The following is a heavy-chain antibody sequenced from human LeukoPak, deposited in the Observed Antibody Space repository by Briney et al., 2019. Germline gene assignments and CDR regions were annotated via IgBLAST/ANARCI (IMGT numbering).Heavy chain of an antibody. CDR3: ARFEHYYYYGMDV. CDR2: ISYDGSNK. CDR1: GFTFSSYS. Sequence: PGGSLRLSCAASGFTFSSYSMNWVRQAPGKGLEWVAVISYDGSNKYYADSVKGRFTISRDNSKNTLYLQMNSLRAEDTAVYYCARFEHYYYYGMDVWGQGTTVTVSS. V-gene: IGHV3-30*03. J-gene: IGHJ6*02.